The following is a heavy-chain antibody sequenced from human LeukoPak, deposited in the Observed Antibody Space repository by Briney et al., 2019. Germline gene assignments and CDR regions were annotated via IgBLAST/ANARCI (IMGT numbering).Heavy chain of an antibody. J-gene: IGHJ5*02. CDR2: IYHSGSI. CDR3: ARGLYGSGSYYNWFDP. Sequence: PSETLSLTCAVSGYSISSGYYWGWIRQPPGKGLEWIGSIYHSGSIYYNPSLKSRVTISVDTSKNQFSLKLSSVTAADTAVYYCARGLYGSGSYYNWFDPWGQGTLVTVSS. D-gene: IGHD3-10*01. V-gene: IGHV4-38-2*01. CDR1: GYSISSGYY.